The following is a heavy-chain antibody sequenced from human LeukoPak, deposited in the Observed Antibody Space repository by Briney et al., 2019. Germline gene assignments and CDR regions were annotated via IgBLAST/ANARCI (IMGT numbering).Heavy chain of an antibody. CDR3: AREPTLGGYNAFDI. CDR2: ISSSSSYI. Sequence: PGGSLRLSCAASGFTFSSYSMNWVRQAPGKALEGVSSISSSSSYIYYADSVKGRFTISKDNAKNSLYLQMNSLRAEDTAVYYCAREPTLGGYNAFDIWGQGTMVTVSS. J-gene: IGHJ3*02. CDR1: GFTFSSYS. D-gene: IGHD5-24*01. V-gene: IGHV3-21*01.